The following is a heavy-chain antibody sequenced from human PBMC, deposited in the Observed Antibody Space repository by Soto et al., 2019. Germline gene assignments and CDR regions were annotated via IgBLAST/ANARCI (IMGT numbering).Heavy chain of an antibody. D-gene: IGHD3-16*01. Sequence: SLRLSCAASGFTFDDYGMYWVRQAPGKGLEWVSGISWGSASIGYADSVKGRFTISRDNAKNSLYLQMNSLRVEDSALYYCAKGAHGDSLYYFDYWGQGTLVTVSS. CDR3: AKGAHGDSLYYFDY. V-gene: IGHV3-9*01. CDR1: GFTFDDYG. CDR2: ISWGSASI. J-gene: IGHJ4*02.